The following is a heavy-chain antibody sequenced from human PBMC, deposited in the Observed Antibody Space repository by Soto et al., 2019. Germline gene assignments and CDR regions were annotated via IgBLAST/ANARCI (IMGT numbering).Heavy chain of an antibody. V-gene: IGHV3-23*01. J-gene: IGHJ4*02. D-gene: IGHD6-13*01. Sequence: GGSLRLSCAASGFTFSSYAMSWVRQAPGKGLEWVSAISGSGGSTYYADSVKGRFTISRDNSKNTLYLQMNSLRAEDTAIYYCAKDGYSSSWYGPDYWGQGTLVTVSS. CDR1: GFTFSSYA. CDR2: ISGSGGST. CDR3: AKDGYSSSWYGPDY.